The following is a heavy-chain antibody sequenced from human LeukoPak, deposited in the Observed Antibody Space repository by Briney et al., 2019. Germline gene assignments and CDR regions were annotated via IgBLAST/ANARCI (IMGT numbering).Heavy chain of an antibody. V-gene: IGHV3-66*01. CDR2: IYSGGST. J-gene: IGHJ6*02. Sequence: GGSLRLSCAASGFTVSSNYMSWVRQAPGKGLEWVSVIYSGGSTYYADSVKGRFTISRDNSKNTLYLQMNSLRAEDTAVYYCARDRITRGYYSYGMDVWGQGTTVTVSS. D-gene: IGHD1-14*01. CDR3: ARDRITRGYYSYGMDV. CDR1: GFTVSSNY.